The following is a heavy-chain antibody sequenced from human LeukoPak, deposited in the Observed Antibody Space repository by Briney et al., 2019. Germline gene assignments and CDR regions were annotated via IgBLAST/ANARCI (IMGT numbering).Heavy chain of an antibody. CDR3: ARLTSSGWYFRHGMDV. V-gene: IGHV4-34*01. Sequence: SETLSLTCAVYGGSFSGYYWSWIRQPPGKGLEWIGEINHSGSTNYNPSLKSRVTISVDTSKNQFPLKLSSVTAADTAVYYCARLTSSGWYFRHGMDVWGQGTAVTVSS. J-gene: IGHJ6*02. CDR2: INHSGST. D-gene: IGHD6-19*01. CDR1: GGSFSGYY.